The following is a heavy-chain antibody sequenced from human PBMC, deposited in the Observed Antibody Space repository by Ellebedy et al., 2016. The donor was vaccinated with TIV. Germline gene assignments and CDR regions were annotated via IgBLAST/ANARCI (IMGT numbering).Heavy chain of an antibody. CDR2: INEDGSER. V-gene: IGHV3-7*03. D-gene: IGHD1-26*01. J-gene: IGHJ4*02. CDR3: AKEGPVREFDY. CDR1: GFTFTPYW. Sequence: GGSLRLXXAASGFTFTPYWMSWVRQAPGKGPEWVAYINEDGSERSYVDSVRGRFTISRDNAKTSLYLQMNSLRVEDTSVYYCAKEGPVREFDYWGQGTLVTVSS.